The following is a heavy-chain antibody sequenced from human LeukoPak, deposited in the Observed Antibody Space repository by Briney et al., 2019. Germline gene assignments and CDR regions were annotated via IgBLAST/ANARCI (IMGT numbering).Heavy chain of an antibody. Sequence: PGRFLRLSCAASGFTFSSYSMNWVRQAPGKGLEWVSSISSSSYIYYADSVKGRFTISRDNAKNSLYLQMNSLRAEDTAVYYCARDGSGITIFGVVTYFDYWGQGTLVTVSS. D-gene: IGHD3-3*01. V-gene: IGHV3-21*01. J-gene: IGHJ4*02. CDR3: ARDGSGITIFGVVTYFDY. CDR2: ISSSSYI. CDR1: GFTFSSYS.